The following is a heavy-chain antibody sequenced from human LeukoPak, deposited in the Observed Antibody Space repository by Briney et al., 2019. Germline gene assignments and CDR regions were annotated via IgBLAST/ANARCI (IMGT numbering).Heavy chain of an antibody. CDR2: IYYSGAT. CDR1: GGSINSGSYY. V-gene: IGHV4-39*07. Sequence: PSETLSLTCTVSGGSINSGSYYWGWIRQPPGKGLEWIGSIYYSGATYYNPSLKSRVTISLDTSKNQFSLRLTSVTAADTAVYYCARDPSGLYGSTPFYFDYWGQGTLVTVSS. CDR3: ARDPSGLYGSTPFYFDY. J-gene: IGHJ4*02. D-gene: IGHD6-19*01.